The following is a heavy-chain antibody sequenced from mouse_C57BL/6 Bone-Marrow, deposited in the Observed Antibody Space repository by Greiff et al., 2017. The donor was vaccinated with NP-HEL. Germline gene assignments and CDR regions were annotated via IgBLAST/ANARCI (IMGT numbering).Heavy chain of an antibody. D-gene: IGHD4-1*02. CDR3: APQLGRGYAMDY. CDR1: GYTFTDYY. V-gene: IGHV1-76*01. Sequence: VQLQESGAELVRPGASVKLSCKASGYTFTDYYINWVKQRPGQGLEWIARIYPGSGNTYYNEKFKGKATLTAEKSSSTAYMQLSSLTSEDSAVYFCAPQLGRGYAMDYWGQGTSVTVSS. J-gene: IGHJ4*01. CDR2: IYPGSGNT.